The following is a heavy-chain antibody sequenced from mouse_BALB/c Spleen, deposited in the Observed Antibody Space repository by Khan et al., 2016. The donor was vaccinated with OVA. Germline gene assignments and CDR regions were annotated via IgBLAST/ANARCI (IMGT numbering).Heavy chain of an antibody. D-gene: IGHD1-3*01. CDR1: GYSFTSYL. J-gene: IGHJ3*01. Sequence: EVQLQQSGTVLARPGASVKMSCKASGYSFTSYLIHWVKQRPGQGLEWIGDIYPGNSDTTYNQKFKDKAKLTACTSANTAYMELSSLTNEDSAVYYCARGGYSSFAYWGQGTLVTVSA. CDR3: ARGGYSSFAY. CDR2: IYPGNSDT. V-gene: IGHV1-5*01.